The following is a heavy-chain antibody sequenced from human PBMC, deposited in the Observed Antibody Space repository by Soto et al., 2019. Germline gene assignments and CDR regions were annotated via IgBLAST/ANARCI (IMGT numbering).Heavy chain of an antibody. V-gene: IGHV4-39*01. CDR1: GASISSSGYY. D-gene: IGHD6-13*01. J-gene: IGHJ1*01. CDR2: IYYTGTT. CDR3: ARAYSSSYEYFQH. Sequence: SETLSLTCTVSGASISSSGYYWGWIRQTPGDGLEWIGSIYYTGTTYYNPSLKSRVTISVDTSKNQCSLILSSVTAADSAVYYCARAYSSSYEYFQHWGQGTLVTVSS.